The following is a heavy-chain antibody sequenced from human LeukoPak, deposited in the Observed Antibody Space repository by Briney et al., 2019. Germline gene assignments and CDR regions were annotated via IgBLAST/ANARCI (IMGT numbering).Heavy chain of an antibody. J-gene: IGHJ4*02. Sequence: PGGSLRLSCAASGFNYSSYTMNWVRQAPGKGLEWVSSISGSSTYIYYADSVKGRFTSSRDNAKNSLYLQMNSLRAEDTAVYYCARDRSLRYFDYWGQGTLVTVSS. CDR1: GFNYSSYT. D-gene: IGHD1-26*01. V-gene: IGHV3-21*01. CDR2: ISGSSTYI. CDR3: ARDRSLRYFDY.